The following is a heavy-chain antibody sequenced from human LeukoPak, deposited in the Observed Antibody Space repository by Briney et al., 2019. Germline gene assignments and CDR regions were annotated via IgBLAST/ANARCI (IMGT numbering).Heavy chain of an antibody. D-gene: IGHD2-15*01. Sequence: PGGSLRLSCAASGFTFSSYWMSWVRQAPGKGLEWVANIKQDGSEKYYVDSVKGRFTISRDNAKNSLYLQMNSLRAEDTAVYYCARGGYCSGGSCYWFDHWGQGTLVTVSS. V-gene: IGHV3-7*01. CDR2: IKQDGSEK. CDR1: GFTFSSYW. CDR3: ARGGYCSGGSCYWFDH. J-gene: IGHJ5*02.